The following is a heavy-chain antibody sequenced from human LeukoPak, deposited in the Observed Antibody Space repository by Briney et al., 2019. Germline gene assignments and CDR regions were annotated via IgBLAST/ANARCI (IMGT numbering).Heavy chain of an antibody. CDR2: ISGSGGST. CDR1: GFTFSSYA. CDR3: AKSYCGGDCYRPWGAFDI. V-gene: IGHV3-23*01. D-gene: IGHD2-21*02. J-gene: IGHJ3*02. Sequence: GGSLRLSCAASGFTFSSYAMSWVRQAPGKGLEWVSAISGSGGSTYYADSVKGRFTISRDNSKNTLYLQMNSLRAEETAVYYCAKSYCGGDCYRPWGAFDIWGQGTMVTVSS.